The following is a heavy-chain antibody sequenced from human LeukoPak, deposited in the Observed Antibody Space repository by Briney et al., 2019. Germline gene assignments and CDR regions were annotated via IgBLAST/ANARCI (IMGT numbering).Heavy chain of an antibody. D-gene: IGHD3-3*01. J-gene: IGHJ3*02. CDR3: ARTQGYDFWSGYDDAFDI. CDR1: GGSISSGSYY. V-gene: IGHV4-61*01. CDR2: IYYSGST. Sequence: PSQTLSLTCTVSGGSISSGSYYWSWIRQPPGKGLEWIGYIYYSGSTNYNPSLKSRVTISVDTSKNQFSLKLSSVTAADTAVYYCARTQGYDFWSGYDDAFDIWGQGTMVTVSS.